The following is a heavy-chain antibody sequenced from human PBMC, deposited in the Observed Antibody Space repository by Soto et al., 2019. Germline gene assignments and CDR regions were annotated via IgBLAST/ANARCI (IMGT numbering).Heavy chain of an antibody. CDR1: KFTFRTYA. D-gene: IGHD5-12*01. J-gene: IGHJ4*02. V-gene: IGHV3-23*01. CDR2: ITGGGDGT. CDR3: GRGGVGYSGYDLSFDY. Sequence: EVQLLESGGGLVQPGGSLRLSCAASKFTFRTYAMSWVRQAPGKGLEWVSAITGGGDGTYYAASVKGRFTISRGNSKNAFYLEMKSLKAEEPAGYYWGRGGVGYSGYDLSFDYWGQGTLVTVSS.